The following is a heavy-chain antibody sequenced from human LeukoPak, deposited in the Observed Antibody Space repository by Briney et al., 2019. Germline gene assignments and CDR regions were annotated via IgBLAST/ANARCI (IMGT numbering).Heavy chain of an antibody. J-gene: IGHJ4*02. Sequence: SETLSLTCTVSGGSISSYYWSWIRQPPGKGLEWIGYIYYSGSTNYNPSLKSRVTISVDTSKNQFSLKLSSVTAADTAVYYCARSPGLGNDYWGQGTLVTVSS. D-gene: IGHD7-27*01. CDR3: ARSPGLGNDY. V-gene: IGHV4-59*12. CDR1: GGSISSYY. CDR2: IYYSGST.